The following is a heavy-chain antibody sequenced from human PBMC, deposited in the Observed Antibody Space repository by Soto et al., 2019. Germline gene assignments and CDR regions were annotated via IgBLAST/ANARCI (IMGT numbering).Heavy chain of an antibody. D-gene: IGHD3-22*01. CDR3: ARDRYYYDSSGYYGY. CDR2: IIPIFGTA. Sequence: SVKVSCKGSAGTFSSYALSWVRQAPGHGLEWMGGIIPIFGTANYARKFPGRVTITAEQSTSTGNIEQSSLRSEDTAGYNCARDRYYYDSSGYYGYRRQRSLVTVSS. V-gene: IGHV1-69*13. CDR1: AGTFSSYA. J-gene: IGHJ4*02.